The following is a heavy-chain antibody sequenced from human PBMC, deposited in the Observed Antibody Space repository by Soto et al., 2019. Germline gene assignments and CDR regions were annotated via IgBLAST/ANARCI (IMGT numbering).Heavy chain of an antibody. CDR2: MNPNSGNT. V-gene: IGHV1-8*01. CDR1: GYTFTRYD. J-gene: IGHJ4*02. D-gene: IGHD6-13*01. Sequence: SVKVPCKGSGYTFTRYDINWVRQATGQGLEWMGWMNPNSGNTGYAQKFQGRVTMTSNTSISTAYMELSSLRSEDTAVYYCARGRSPAPMAGAGTVLYYFDYWGQGTLVTVSS. CDR3: ARGRSPAPMAGAGTVLYYFDY.